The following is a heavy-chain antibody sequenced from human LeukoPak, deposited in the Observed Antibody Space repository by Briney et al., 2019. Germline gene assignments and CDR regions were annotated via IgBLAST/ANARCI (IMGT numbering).Heavy chain of an antibody. CDR3: AKDWDTAMAMEFDY. D-gene: IGHD5-18*01. J-gene: IGHJ4*02. V-gene: IGHV3-23*01. CDR2: ISGSGGST. CDR1: GFTFSSYA. Sequence: GGSLRLSCAASGFTFSSYAMSWVRQAPGKGLEWVSAISGSGGSTYYAASVKGRFTISRDNSKNTLYLQINSLRAEDTAVYYCAKDWDTAMAMEFDYWGQGTLVTVSS.